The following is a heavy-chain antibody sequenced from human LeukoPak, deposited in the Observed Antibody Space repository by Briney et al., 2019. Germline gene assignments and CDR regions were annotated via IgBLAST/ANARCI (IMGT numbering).Heavy chain of an antibody. CDR3: ASLVGATFGAFDI. CDR2: IIPIFGTA. CDR1: LGTLSSYA. D-gene: IGHD1-26*01. V-gene: IGHV1-69*01. J-gene: IGHJ3*02. Sequence: SVQVSCQASLGTLSSYAISWVRQAPGQGLEWMGGIIPIFGTANYAQNFQGRVKITADQSTSTAYMELSSLRSEDTAVYYCASLVGATFGAFDIWGQGTMVTVSS.